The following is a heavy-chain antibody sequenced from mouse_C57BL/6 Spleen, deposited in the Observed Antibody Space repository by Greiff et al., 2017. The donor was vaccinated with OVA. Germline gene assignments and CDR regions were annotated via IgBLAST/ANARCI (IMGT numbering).Heavy chain of an antibody. CDR1: GYTFTSYW. CDR3: AREYYGIFDY. V-gene: IGHV1-52*01. Sequence: QVQLQQPGAELVRPGSSVKLSCKASGYTFTSYWMHWVKQRPIQGLEWIGNIDPSDSETNYNQKFKDKATLTVDKSSSTAYMQLSSLTSEDSAVYYCAREYYGIFDYWGQGTTLTVSS. CDR2: IDPSDSET. J-gene: IGHJ2*01. D-gene: IGHD1-1*01.